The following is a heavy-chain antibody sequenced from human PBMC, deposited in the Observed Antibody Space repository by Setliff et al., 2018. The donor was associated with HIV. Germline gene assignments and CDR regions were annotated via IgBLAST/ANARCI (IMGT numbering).Heavy chain of an antibody. CDR3: ARHSPSDY. CDR1: GGSISRGSYS. J-gene: IGHJ4*02. Sequence: SETLSLTCTVSGGSISRGSYSWGWIRQPPGKGLEWLGHIYSSGSTNYNPSLKSRVTMSVDTSKNQFSLKLSSVTAADTAVYYCARHSPSDYWGQGTLVTVSS. CDR2: IYSSGST. V-gene: IGHV4-61*05.